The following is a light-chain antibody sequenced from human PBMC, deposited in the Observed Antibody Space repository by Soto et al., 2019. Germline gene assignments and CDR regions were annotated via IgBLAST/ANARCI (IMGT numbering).Light chain of an antibody. CDR1: NSNIGSNT. V-gene: IGLV1-44*01. CDR3: AAWDGRLNGNWV. Sequence: QSVLTQPPSASGTPGQRITISCSGSNSNIGSNTVSWYQQLPGTAPKLLIYNNFHRPSGVPDRFSGSKSGPSASLAISGLQSEDEADYYCAAWDGRLNGNWVFGGGTQLTVL. J-gene: IGLJ3*02. CDR2: NNF.